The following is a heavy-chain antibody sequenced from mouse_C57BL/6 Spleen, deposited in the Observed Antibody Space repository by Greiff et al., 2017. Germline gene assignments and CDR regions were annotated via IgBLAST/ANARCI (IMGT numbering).Heavy chain of an antibody. CDR2: INPSNGGT. Sequence: QVQLQQPGTELVKPGASVKLSCKASGYTFTSYWMHWVKQRPGQGLEWIGNINPSNGGTKYNEKFKSKATLTVDKSSSTAYMQLSSLTSEDSAVYYCARLKGFYWYFDVWGTGTTVTVSS. V-gene: IGHV1-53*01. J-gene: IGHJ1*03. CDR1: GYTFTSYW. CDR3: ARLKGFYWYFDV.